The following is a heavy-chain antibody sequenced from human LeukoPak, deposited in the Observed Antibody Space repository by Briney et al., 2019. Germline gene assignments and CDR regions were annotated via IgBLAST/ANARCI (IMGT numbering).Heavy chain of an antibody. CDR3: TKDGEYSSSQTLDY. CDR1: GFTFSSYA. V-gene: IGHV3-23*01. CDR2: ISGSGGST. D-gene: IGHD6-13*01. J-gene: IGHJ4*02. Sequence: GGSLRLSCAASGFTFSSYAMSWVRQAPGKGLEWVSAISGSGGSTYYADSVKGRFTISRDNSKNTLCLQMNSLRAEDTAVYYCTKDGEYSSSQTLDYWGQGTLVTVSS.